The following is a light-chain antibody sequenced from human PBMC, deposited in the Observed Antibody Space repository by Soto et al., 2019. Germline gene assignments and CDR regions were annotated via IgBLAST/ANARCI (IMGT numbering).Light chain of an antibody. J-gene: IGKJ3*01. V-gene: IGKV3-20*01. Sequence: EMVLTQSPGTLSLSPGERATLSCRASQSINNRYLAWYQQKPGQAPRLLIYGASSRATGIPDRFIGSGSGTDFTLTISRLEPEDFAVYYCQQFGSSPGFTFGPGTKLDIK. CDR1: QSINNRY. CDR3: QQFGSSPGFT. CDR2: GAS.